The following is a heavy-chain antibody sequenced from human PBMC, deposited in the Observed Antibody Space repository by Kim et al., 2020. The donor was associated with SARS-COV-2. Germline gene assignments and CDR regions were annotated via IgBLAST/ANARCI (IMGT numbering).Heavy chain of an antibody. CDR1: GGSTSTYY. Sequence: SETLSLTCTVSGGSTSTYYWNWIRQSPQKGLEWIGFISYSGSTNYNPSLKSRVAISVDSSKNQFSLNLSSVTAADTAVYYCARGGVKQWLGLWGRGTLVT. J-gene: IGHJ2*01. D-gene: IGHD6-19*01. CDR3: ARGGVKQWLGL. CDR2: ISYSGST. V-gene: IGHV4-59*13.